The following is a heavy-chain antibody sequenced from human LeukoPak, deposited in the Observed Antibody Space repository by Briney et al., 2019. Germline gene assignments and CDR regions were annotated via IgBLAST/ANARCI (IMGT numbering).Heavy chain of an antibody. J-gene: IGHJ4*02. CDR2: IIPILGIA. Sequence: VASVKVSCKASGGTFSSYTISWARQAPGQGLEWMGRIIPILGIANYAQKFQGRVTITADKSTSTAYMELSSLRSEDTAVYYCARNAPGYCSGGSCYSGYYFDYWGQGTLVTVSS. V-gene: IGHV1-69*02. CDR3: ARNAPGYCSGGSCYSGYYFDY. D-gene: IGHD2-15*01. CDR1: GGTFSSYT.